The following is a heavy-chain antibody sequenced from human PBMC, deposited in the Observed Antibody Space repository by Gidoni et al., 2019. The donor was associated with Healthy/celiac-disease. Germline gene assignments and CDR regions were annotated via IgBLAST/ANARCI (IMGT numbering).Heavy chain of an antibody. CDR1: GSTFDDYA. D-gene: IGHD3-9*01. V-gene: IGHV3-9*01. CDR3: AKDMHDILTGYDY. J-gene: IGHJ4*02. Sequence: EVQLVESGGGLVPPGRSLRLSCAASGSTFDDYAMHWVRPAPGKGLEWVSGISWNSGSIGYADSVKGRFTISRDNAKNSLYLQMNSLRAEDTALYYCAKDMHDILTGYDYWGQGTLVTVSS. CDR2: ISWNSGSI.